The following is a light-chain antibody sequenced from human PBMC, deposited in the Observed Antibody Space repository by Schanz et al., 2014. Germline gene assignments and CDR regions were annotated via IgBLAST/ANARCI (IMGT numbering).Light chain of an antibody. Sequence: QSALTQPRSVSGSPGQSVTISCTGTSSDVGGYNYVSWYQHHPGQAPKLLIYDVSKRPSGVYTRFSGSKSGNTASLTISGLQAEDEADYYCTSYTSIRTWVFGGGTKLTVL. J-gene: IGLJ3*02. CDR3: TSYTSIRTWV. CDR2: DVS. V-gene: IGLV2-14*01. CDR1: SSDVGGYNY.